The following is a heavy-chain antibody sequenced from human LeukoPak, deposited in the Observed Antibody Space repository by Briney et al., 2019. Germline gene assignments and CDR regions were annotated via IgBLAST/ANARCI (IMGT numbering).Heavy chain of an antibody. Sequence: SETLSLTCTVSGGSISSYYWSWIRQRPGKGLEWIGYIYYSGSTNYNPSLKSRVTISVDTSKNQFSLRLSSVTAADTAVYYCARTNAFDIWGQGTMVTVSS. J-gene: IGHJ3*02. CDR3: ARTNAFDI. V-gene: IGHV4-59*01. CDR2: IYYSGST. CDR1: GGSISSYY.